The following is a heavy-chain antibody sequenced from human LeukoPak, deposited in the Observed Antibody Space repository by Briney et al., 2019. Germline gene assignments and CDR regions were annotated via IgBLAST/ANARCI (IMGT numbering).Heavy chain of an antibody. Sequence: PSETLSPTCAVYGGSFSGYYWNWIRQPPGKGLEWIGEINHSGNTNYNPSLKSRVTISVDTSKNQFSLKLSSVTAADTAVYYCARQKVRGVIAAQNWFDPWGQGTLVTVSS. J-gene: IGHJ5*02. CDR1: GGSFSGYY. CDR3: ARQKVRGVIAAQNWFDP. CDR2: INHSGNT. V-gene: IGHV4-34*01. D-gene: IGHD3-10*01.